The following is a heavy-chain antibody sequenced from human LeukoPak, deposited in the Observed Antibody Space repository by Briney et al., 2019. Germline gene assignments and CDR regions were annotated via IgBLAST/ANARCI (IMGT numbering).Heavy chain of an antibody. J-gene: IGHJ4*02. Sequence: SVTVSCKASGGTFSSYAISWVRQAPGQGLGWRGGIIPIFGTANYAQKVQGRVTITTDESTSTAYMELSSLRSEDTAVYYCARDADYYDSSGYFTGPLFDYWGQGTLVTVSS. CDR1: GGTFSSYA. D-gene: IGHD3-22*01. CDR2: IIPIFGTA. V-gene: IGHV1-69*05. CDR3: ARDADYYDSSGYFTGPLFDY.